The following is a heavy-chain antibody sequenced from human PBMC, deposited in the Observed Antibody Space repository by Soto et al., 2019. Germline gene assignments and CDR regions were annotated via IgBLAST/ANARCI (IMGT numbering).Heavy chain of an antibody. J-gene: IGHJ6*01. Sequence: QVKLVQSGPEVKKPGSSVTVSCKASGGTFGNFAISGVRQAPGQGLEWMGGTTPIFPTPDYAQKFQGRATITADGATSTAYMELTSLRSEDTAVYYGARDKERLHLGGTSYDAMDVWGQGTTVSVSS. CDR3: ARDKERLHLGGTSYDAMDV. CDR2: TTPIFPTP. D-gene: IGHD6-25*01. CDR1: GGTFGNFA. V-gene: IGHV1-69*12.